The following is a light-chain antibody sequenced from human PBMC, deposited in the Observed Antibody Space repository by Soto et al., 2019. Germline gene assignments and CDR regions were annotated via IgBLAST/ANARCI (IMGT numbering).Light chain of an antibody. CDR3: QQYGSARSTT. V-gene: IGKV3-20*01. Sequence: EIVLTQSTGTLSLSAGERATLSCMASQSLSSSYLVWYQQRPGHAPRLLIYSASYRATGIPDRFSGSGSGTDFTLTISRLEPEDFAVYYCQQYGSARSTTFGQGTRLEFK. J-gene: IGKJ5*01. CDR1: QSLSSSY. CDR2: SAS.